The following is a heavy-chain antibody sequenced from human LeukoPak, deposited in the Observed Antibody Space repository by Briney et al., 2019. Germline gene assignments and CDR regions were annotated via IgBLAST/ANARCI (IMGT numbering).Heavy chain of an antibody. J-gene: IGHJ4*02. V-gene: IGHV1-18*01. D-gene: IGHD4-17*01. CDR1: GGTFSSYA. CDR3: ARDSGAWHHFDY. CDR2: INTYNGNT. Sequence: ASVKVSCKASGGTFSSYAISWVRQAPRQGLEWMGWINTYNGNTDYAQRLLGRVTMTTDTSTNTAYMELRSLRSDDTAVYYCARDSGAWHHFDYWGQGTLVTVSS.